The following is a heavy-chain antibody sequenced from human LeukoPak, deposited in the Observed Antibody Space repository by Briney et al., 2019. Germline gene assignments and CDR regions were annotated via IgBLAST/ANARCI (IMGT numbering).Heavy chain of an antibody. CDR2: MHYTGTT. CDR3: ASGYCGGACQLGGVDM. V-gene: IGHV4-59*01. CDR1: GGSIRSYY. Sequence: SETLSLTCAVSGGSIRSYYWSWIRQPPGKGLEWIGYMHYTGTTNYNPSLKSRVTISLDTSGNQFSLKLSSVTAADTAVYYCASGYCGGACQLGGVDMWGQGTMVTVSS. J-gene: IGHJ3*02. D-gene: IGHD2-21*02.